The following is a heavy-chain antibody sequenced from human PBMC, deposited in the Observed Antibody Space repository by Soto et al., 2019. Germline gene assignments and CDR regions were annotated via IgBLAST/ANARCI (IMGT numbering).Heavy chain of an antibody. CDR1: GGTFASHT. Sequence: QVQLVQSGAEVKKPGSSVKVSCKASGGTFASHTISWVRQAPGQGLEWMGGIIPKFGTANYAQKFQDRVTFTADDSTSTTYMELRSLRPEDTAVYYCAREGAAAGVGSYFISYFGLDVWGQGTTVTVSS. D-gene: IGHD6-13*01. CDR2: IIPKFGTA. V-gene: IGHV1-69*12. J-gene: IGHJ6*02. CDR3: AREGAAAGVGSYFISYFGLDV.